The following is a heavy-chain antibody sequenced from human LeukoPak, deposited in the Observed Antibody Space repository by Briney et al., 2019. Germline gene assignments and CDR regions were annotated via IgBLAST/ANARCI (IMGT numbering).Heavy chain of an antibody. Sequence: ASVKVSCKASGGTFSSYAISWVRQAPGQGLEWMGGIIPIFGTANYAQKFQGRVTITADESTSTAYMELSSLRSEDTAVYYCASSIAVAGADRGYYYMDVWGKGTTVTVSS. D-gene: IGHD6-19*01. CDR3: ASSIAVAGADRGYYYMDV. CDR1: GGTFSSYA. CDR2: IIPIFGTA. J-gene: IGHJ6*03. V-gene: IGHV1-69*01.